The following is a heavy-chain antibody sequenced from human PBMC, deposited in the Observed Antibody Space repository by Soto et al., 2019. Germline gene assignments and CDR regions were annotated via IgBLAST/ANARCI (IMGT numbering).Heavy chain of an antibody. CDR1: GYTFTSYG. CDR3: ARDYRGGITGTSKHDY. CDR2: ISAYNGNT. J-gene: IGHJ4*02. Sequence: ASVKVSCKASGYTFTSYGISWVRQAPGQGLEWMGWISAYNGNTNYAQKLQGRVTMTTDTSTSTAYMELRSLRSDDTAVYYCARDYRGGITGTSKHDYWGQGTLVTVSS. D-gene: IGHD1-7*01. V-gene: IGHV1-18*01.